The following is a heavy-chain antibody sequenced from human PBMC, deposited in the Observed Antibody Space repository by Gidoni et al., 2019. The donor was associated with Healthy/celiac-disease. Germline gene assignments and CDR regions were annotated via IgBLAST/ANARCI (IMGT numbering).Heavy chain of an antibody. CDR1: GFSLSNARMG. Sequence: QVTLKESGPVLVKPTETLTLTCTVSGFSLSNARMGVSWIRQPPGKALEWLAHIFSNDEKSYSTSLKSRLTISKDTSKSQVVLTMTNMDPVDTATYYCAWGDHQRDYYDSSGYYFDYWGQGTLVTVSS. CDR3: AWGDHQRDYYDSSGYYFDY. CDR2: IFSNDEK. V-gene: IGHV2-26*04. J-gene: IGHJ4*02. D-gene: IGHD3-22*01.